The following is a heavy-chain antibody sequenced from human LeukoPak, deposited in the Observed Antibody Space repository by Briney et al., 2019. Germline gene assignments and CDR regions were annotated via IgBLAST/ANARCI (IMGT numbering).Heavy chain of an antibody. Sequence: ASVKVSCKASGYTFTGYYMHWVRQAPGQGLEWMGWINPNSGGTNYAQKFQGRVTMTRDTSISTAYMELSRLRSDDTAVYYCARGGCSGGSCYGSYYYYYGMDVWGQGTTVTVSS. CDR2: INPNSGGT. D-gene: IGHD2-15*01. J-gene: IGHJ6*02. CDR3: ARGGCSGGSCYGSYYYYYGMDV. CDR1: GYTFTGYY. V-gene: IGHV1-2*02.